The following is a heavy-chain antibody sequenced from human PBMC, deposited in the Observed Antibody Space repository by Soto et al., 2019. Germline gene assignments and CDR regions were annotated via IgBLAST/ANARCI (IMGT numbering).Heavy chain of an antibody. D-gene: IGHD6-25*01. V-gene: IGHV3-74*01. J-gene: IGHJ4*02. CDR3: ASLSAPDDF. Sequence: EVLLVESGGGLVQPGGSMRLACAASGLTLSHYWMHWVRQVPGKGLVWVAEISNDERNIRTSYADSVKGRFTVSRDDAKSTLYLQMNSLRGDDTAVYYCASLSAPDDFWGQGAQVTVSS. CDR1: GLTLSHYW. CDR2: ISNDERNI.